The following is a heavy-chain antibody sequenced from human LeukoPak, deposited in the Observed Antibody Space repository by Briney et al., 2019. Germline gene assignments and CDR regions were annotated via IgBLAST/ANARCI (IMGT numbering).Heavy chain of an antibody. Sequence: GGSLRLSCAASGFSFSNAYMSWVRQAPGKGLEWVGRIKRRTDGGTTDYAAPVKGRFTISRDDSKNTLYLQMNSLKTEDTAVYYCTTWIGGGYQYTYDYRGQGTLVTVSS. CDR2: IKRRTDGGTT. J-gene: IGHJ4*02. D-gene: IGHD2-15*01. CDR3: TTWIGGGYQYTYDY. V-gene: IGHV3-15*01. CDR1: GFSFSNAY.